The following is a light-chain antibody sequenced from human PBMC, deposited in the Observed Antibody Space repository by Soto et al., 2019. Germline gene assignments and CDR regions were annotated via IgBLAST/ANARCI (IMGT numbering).Light chain of an antibody. J-gene: IGKJ1*01. CDR2: GAA. Sequence: EIVLTQSPGTLSLSPGERATLSCRATQSVSSNYLAWYQQKLGQDPRLLIYGAASRATGIPDRFSGSGSGTDFTLTISRLEPEDFAVYYCQQYGTSLPWTFGQGTKVESK. CDR3: QQYGTSLPWT. CDR1: QSVSSNY. V-gene: IGKV3-20*01.